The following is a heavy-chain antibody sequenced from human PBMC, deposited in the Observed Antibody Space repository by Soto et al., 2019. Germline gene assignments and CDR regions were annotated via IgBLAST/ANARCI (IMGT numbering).Heavy chain of an antibody. CDR1: GYTFTSYG. D-gene: IGHD2-15*01. Sequence: ASVKVSCKASGYTFTSYGISWVRQAPGQGLEWMGWISAYNGNTNYAQKLQGRVTMTTDTSTSTAYMELRSLRSDDTAVYYCARDGTVVVVAATHGTYYYYGMDVWGQGTTVTVSS. CDR2: ISAYNGNT. V-gene: IGHV1-18*01. CDR3: ARDGTVVVVAATHGTYYYYGMDV. J-gene: IGHJ6*02.